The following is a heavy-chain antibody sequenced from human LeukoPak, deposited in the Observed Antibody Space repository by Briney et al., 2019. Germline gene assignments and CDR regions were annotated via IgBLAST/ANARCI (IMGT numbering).Heavy chain of an antibody. CDR1: GGSFSGYY. CDR3: ARGGDYGGPLGFDY. D-gene: IGHD4-23*01. Sequence: PSETLSLTCAVDGGSFSGYYWSWIRQPPGKGLEWIGEINHSGSTNYNPSLKSRVTISGDTSKNQFSLKPSSVTAADTAVYYCARGGDYGGPLGFDYWGQGTLVTVSS. J-gene: IGHJ4*02. V-gene: IGHV4-34*01. CDR2: INHSGST.